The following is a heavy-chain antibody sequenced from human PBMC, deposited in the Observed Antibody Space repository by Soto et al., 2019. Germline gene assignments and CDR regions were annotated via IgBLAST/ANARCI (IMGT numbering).Heavy chain of an antibody. CDR1: GGSISSGGYS. Sequence: QLQLQESGSGLVKPSQTLSLTCAVSGGSISSGGYSWSWIRQPPGKGLEWIGYIYHSGSTYYYPSLKSRVTISVHRSKNQFSLKLSSVTAADTAVYSCAPGGGLPRYYWGQATLATVSS. CDR2: IYHSGST. J-gene: IGHJ4*02. CDR3: APGGGLPRYY. D-gene: IGHD5-12*01. V-gene: IGHV4-30-2*01.